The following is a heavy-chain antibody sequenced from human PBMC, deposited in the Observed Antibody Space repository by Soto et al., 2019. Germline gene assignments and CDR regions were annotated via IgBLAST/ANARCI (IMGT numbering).Heavy chain of an antibody. CDR2: INHSGST. V-gene: IGHV4-34*01. CDR1: GGSFSGYY. CDR3: ARGGGSGSGGMDV. Sequence: PSETLSLTCAVYGGSFSGYYWSWIRQPPGKGLEWIGEINHSGSTNYNPSLKSRVTISVDTSKNQFSLKLSSVTAADTAVYYCARGGGSGSGGMDVWGQGTTVTVSS. J-gene: IGHJ6*02. D-gene: IGHD3-10*01.